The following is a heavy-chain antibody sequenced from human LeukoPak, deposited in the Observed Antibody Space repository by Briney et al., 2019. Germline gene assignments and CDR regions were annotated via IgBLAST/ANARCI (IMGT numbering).Heavy chain of an antibody. CDR2: IYSAGNT. CDR3: ARGGTPGYSSGRIDY. V-gene: IGHV3-53*04. D-gene: IGHD6-19*01. Sequence: GGSLRLSCVASGFTVSSNYMSWVRQAPGKGLEWVSVIYSAGNTYYADSVKGRFTISRHNPKNTLYLQMNSLRVEDTAVYYCARGGTPGYSSGRIDYWGQGTLVTVSS. CDR1: GFTVSSNY. J-gene: IGHJ4*02.